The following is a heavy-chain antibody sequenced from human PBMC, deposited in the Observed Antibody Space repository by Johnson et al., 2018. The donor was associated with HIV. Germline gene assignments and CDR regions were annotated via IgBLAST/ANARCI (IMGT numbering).Heavy chain of an antibody. J-gene: IGHJ3*02. Sequence: VQLVESGGGLIQPGGSLRLSCAASGFTVSSNYMSWVRQAPGKGMEWISVIYTGGSTYYADSVKGRFTISRDNSKNTLYLQMNSLRAEDTAVYYCAKALNYCTGGVCDAFDIWGQGTMVTVSS. D-gene: IGHD2-8*02. CDR3: AKALNYCTGGVCDAFDI. V-gene: IGHV3-66*03. CDR2: IYTGGST. CDR1: GFTVSSNY.